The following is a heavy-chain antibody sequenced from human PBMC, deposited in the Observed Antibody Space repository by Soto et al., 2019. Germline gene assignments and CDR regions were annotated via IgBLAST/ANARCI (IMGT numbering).Heavy chain of an antibody. CDR3: ARAWVDHLLELGGMDV. CDR1: DGSMSSDY. Sequence: PSETLSLTCTVSDGSMSSDYWSWMRQPPGKGLEWIGYIYYSGSTNYNPSLKSRVTISVDTSKNPFSLKLSSVTAADTAMNYCARAWVDHLLELGGMDVWGQGTTVTVSS. J-gene: IGHJ6*02. V-gene: IGHV4-59*01. CDR2: IYYSGST. D-gene: IGHD7-27*01.